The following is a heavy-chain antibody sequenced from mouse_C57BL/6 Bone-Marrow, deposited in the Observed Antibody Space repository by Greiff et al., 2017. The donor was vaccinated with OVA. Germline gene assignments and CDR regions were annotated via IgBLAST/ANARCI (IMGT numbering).Heavy chain of an antibody. J-gene: IGHJ4*01. CDR1: GYTFTDYE. CDR3: TTSPSYYYGSSLMGAMDY. D-gene: IGHD1-1*01. Sequence: VQLQQSGAELVRPGASVTLSCKASGYTFTDYEMHWVKQTPVHGLEWIGAIDPETGGTAYNQKFKGKAILTADKSSSTAYMELRSLTSEDSAVYYCTTSPSYYYGSSLMGAMDYWGQGTSVTVSS. V-gene: IGHV1-15*01. CDR2: IDPETGGT.